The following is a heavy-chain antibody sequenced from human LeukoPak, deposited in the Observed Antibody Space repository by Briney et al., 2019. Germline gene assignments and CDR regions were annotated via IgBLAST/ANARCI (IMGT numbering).Heavy chain of an antibody. CDR1: GYTFTSYY. V-gene: IGHV1-46*01. D-gene: IGHD2-15*01. Sequence: ASVKVSCKASGYTFTSYYMHWVRQAPGQGLEWMGIINPSGGSTSYARKFQGRVTMTRDMSTSTVYMELSSLRSEDTAVYYCARAEVVVASARTDAFNIWGQGTVVTVSS. CDR2: INPSGGST. J-gene: IGHJ3*02. CDR3: ARAEVVVASARTDAFNI.